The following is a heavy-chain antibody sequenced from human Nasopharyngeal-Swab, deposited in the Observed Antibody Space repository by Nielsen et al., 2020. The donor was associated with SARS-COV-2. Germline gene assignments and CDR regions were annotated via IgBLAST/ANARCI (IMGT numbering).Heavy chain of an antibody. Sequence: ARQAPGQGLEWMGGIIPIFGTANYAQKFQGRVTITADKSTSTAYMELSSLRSEDTAVYYCATQDGYNYYYYYMDVWGKGTTVTVSS. V-gene: IGHV1-69*06. J-gene: IGHJ6*03. D-gene: IGHD5-24*01. CDR2: IIPIFGTA. CDR3: ATQDGYNYYYYYMDV.